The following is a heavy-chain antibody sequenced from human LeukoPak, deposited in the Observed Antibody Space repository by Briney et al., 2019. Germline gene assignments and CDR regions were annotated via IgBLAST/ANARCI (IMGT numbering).Heavy chain of an antibody. J-gene: IGHJ3*02. CDR3: ARGRYCSADICSGGDAFDI. CDR1: GGSINNYY. CDR2: IYTRGST. D-gene: IGHD2-15*01. V-gene: IGHV4-4*07. Sequence: SETLSLTCAVSGGSINNYYWSWIRQPAGKGLEWIGRIYTRGSTNYNPSLKSRVTMSVDTSKNQFSLKLSSVTAADTAVYYCARGRYCSADICSGGDAFDIWGQGTMVSVSS.